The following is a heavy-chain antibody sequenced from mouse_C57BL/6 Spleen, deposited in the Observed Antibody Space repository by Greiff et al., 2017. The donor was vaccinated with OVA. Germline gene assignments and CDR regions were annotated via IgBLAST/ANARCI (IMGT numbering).Heavy chain of an antibody. CDR3: ARSSITTVVATPFFDY. V-gene: IGHV1-4*01. CDR2: INPSSGYT. CDR1: GYTFTSYT. D-gene: IGHD1-1*01. J-gene: IGHJ2*01. Sequence: VQLVESGAELARPGASVKMSCKASGYTFTSYTMHWVKQRPGQGLEWIGYINPSSGYTKYNQKFKDKATLPADKSSSTAYMQLSSLTSEDSAVYYCARSSITTVVATPFFDYWGQGTTLTVSS.